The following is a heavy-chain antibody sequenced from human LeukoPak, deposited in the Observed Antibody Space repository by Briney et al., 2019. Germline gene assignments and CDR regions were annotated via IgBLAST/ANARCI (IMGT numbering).Heavy chain of an antibody. CDR2: INHSGST. J-gene: IGHJ4*02. Sequence: SETLSLTCAVYGGSFSGYYWSWIRQPPGKGLEWIGEINHSGSTNYNPSLKSRVTISVDTSKNQFSLKLSSVTAADTAVYYCARGPLLDYWGQGTLVTVSS. V-gene: IGHV4-34*01. CDR3: ARGPLLDY. CDR1: GGSFSGYY.